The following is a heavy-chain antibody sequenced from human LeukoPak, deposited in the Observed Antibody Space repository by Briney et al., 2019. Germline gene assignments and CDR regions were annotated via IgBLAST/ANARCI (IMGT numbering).Heavy chain of an antibody. CDR3: ARAIAAAGIKASGFGFDP. D-gene: IGHD6-13*01. V-gene: IGHV3-23*01. CDR1: GFTFSSYA. J-gene: IGHJ5*02. CDR2: ISGSGGST. Sequence: GGSLRLSCAASGFTFSSYAMSWVRQAPGKGLEWVSAISGSGGSTYYADSVKGRFTISRDNSKNTLYLQMNSLRAEDTAVYYCARAIAAAGIKASGFGFDPWGQGTLATVSS.